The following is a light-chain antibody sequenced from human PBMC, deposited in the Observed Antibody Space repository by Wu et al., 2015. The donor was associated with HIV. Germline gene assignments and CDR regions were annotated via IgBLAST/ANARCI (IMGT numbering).Light chain of an antibody. J-gene: IGKJ2*01. Sequence: ESVLTQSPGTLSLSPGDSATLSCRATEGIRASYFAWYQQKPGQAPRLLIYGASTRAAGVPDRFSGSASGTEFTLTINRLEPEDFAVYYCQHYSSSPTMYTFGQGTKLEIK. CDR2: GAS. CDR1: EGIRASY. CDR3: QHYSSSPTMYT. V-gene: IGKV3-20*01.